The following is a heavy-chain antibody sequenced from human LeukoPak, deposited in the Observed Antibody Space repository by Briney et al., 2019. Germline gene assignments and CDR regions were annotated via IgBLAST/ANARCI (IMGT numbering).Heavy chain of an antibody. D-gene: IGHD2-21*01. CDR2: ISSNGNVK. J-gene: IGHJ4*02. Sequence: GGSLRLSCAASGFTFSRYGMHWVRQAPGKGPEWAAVISSNGNVKYYIDSVKGRFTISRDNSKSTLTSLRAEDTAPYYCATEIAEGGPQDYWGQGTLVTVSS. CDR3: ATEIAEGGPQDY. V-gene: IGHV3-30*03. CDR1: GFTFSRYG.